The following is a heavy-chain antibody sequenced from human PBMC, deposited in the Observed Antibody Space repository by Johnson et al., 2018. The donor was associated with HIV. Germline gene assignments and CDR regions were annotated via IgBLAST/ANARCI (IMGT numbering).Heavy chain of an antibody. CDR1: GITVSSNY. V-gene: IGHV3-66*01. J-gene: IGHJ3*02. Sequence: MLLVESGGGLVQPGGSLRLSCAASGITVSSNYMSWVRQAPGKGLEWVSLIFSGGNTYYADSVKGRFTISRDNSKNSLYLQMNSLRAEDTAVYYCARVQSLQWELLDGDAFDIWGQGTMVTVSS. CDR3: ARVQSLQWELLDGDAFDI. D-gene: IGHD1-26*01. CDR2: IFSGGNT.